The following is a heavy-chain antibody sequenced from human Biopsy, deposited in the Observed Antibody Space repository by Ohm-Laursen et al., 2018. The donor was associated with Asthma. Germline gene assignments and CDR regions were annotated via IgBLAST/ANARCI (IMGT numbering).Heavy chain of an antibody. D-gene: IGHD3-10*01. V-gene: IGHV1-18*01. CDR2: ISVYNGNT. CDR1: GYTFNSAG. CDR3: ARAVDYSHYYGIDV. J-gene: IGHJ6*02. Sequence: PSVKVSCKSSGYTFNSAGITWVRQAPGQGLEWMGWISVYNGNTKVAQKLQDRVTMITDTSTSTAYMELRSLRSDDTAVYFCARAVDYSHYYGIDVWGQGTTVTVS.